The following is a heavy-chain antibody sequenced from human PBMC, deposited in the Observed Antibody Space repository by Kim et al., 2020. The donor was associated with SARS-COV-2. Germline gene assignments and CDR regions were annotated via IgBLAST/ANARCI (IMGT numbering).Heavy chain of an antibody. CDR2: IKQDGSEK. Sequence: LSLTCAASGFTFNSYSMNWVRQAPGKGLEWVATIKQDGSEKHYVDSVKGRFTVSRDNAKNSLYLEMNSLRAEDTAVYYCARVWTHSGRDYWGQGTLVTVSS. J-gene: IGHJ4*02. CDR3: ARVWTHSGRDY. CDR1: GFTFNSYS. D-gene: IGHD3-3*01. V-gene: IGHV3-7*03.